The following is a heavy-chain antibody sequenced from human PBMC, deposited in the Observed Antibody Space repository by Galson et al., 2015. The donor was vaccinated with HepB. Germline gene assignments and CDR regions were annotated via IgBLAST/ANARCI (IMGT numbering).Heavy chain of an antibody. V-gene: IGHV3-30-3*01. CDR1: GFTFSSYA. D-gene: IGHD6-13*01. Sequence: SLRLSCAASGFTFSSYAMHWVRQAPGKGLEWVAVISYDGSNKYYADSVKGRFTISRDNSKNTLYLQMNSLRAEDTAVYYCAREESVAAAGDFDYWGQGTLVTVSS. CDR3: AREESVAAAGDFDY. J-gene: IGHJ4*02. CDR2: ISYDGSNK.